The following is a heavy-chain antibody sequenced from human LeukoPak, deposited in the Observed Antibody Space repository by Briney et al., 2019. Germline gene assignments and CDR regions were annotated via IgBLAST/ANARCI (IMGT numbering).Heavy chain of an antibody. D-gene: IGHD6-19*01. CDR1: GFTFSSHA. J-gene: IGHJ4*02. CDR3: AKGRAGIDY. Sequence: PGGSLILSCAASGFTFSSHAMSWVRQAPGKGLEWVSGISGSGGSTYYADSVKGRFTISRDNSKNTLYVQMNSLRAEDTAVYYCAKGRAGIDYWGQGTLVTVSS. V-gene: IGHV3-23*01. CDR2: ISGSGGST.